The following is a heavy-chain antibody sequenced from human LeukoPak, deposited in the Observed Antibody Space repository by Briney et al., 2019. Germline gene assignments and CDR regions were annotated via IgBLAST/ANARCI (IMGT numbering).Heavy chain of an antibody. J-gene: IGHJ4*02. D-gene: IGHD5-18*01. Sequence: GGSLRLSCAASGFTVSSNYMSWVRQAPGKGLEGVSVIYSGGSTYYTDSVKGRFTISRDNSKNTLYLQMNSLRAEDTAVYYCASSSAGDTAMVTFDYWGQGTLVTVSS. CDR3: ASSSAGDTAMVTFDY. V-gene: IGHV3-66*01. CDR2: IYSGGST. CDR1: GFTVSSNY.